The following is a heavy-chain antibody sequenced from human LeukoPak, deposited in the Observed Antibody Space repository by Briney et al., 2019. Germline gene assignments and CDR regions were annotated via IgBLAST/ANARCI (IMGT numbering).Heavy chain of an antibody. CDR1: GFSLSTRRVG. CDR2: IHWDDDN. D-gene: IGHD6-13*01. V-gene: IGHV2-5*02. Sequence: SGPTLAKPTQTLTLTCTFSGFSLSTRRVGVHWIRHPPVKALEWLAVIHWDDDNRYSPSLKSRHTITKDPSKNQVVLTMTNVDPVDTATYYCAHRREDSSTWDYWGQGTLVTVSS. CDR3: AHRREDSSTWDY. J-gene: IGHJ4*02.